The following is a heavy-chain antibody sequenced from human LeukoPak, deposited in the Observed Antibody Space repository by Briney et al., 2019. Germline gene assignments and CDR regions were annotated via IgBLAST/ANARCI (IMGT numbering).Heavy chain of an antibody. J-gene: IGHJ5*02. CDR1: GYTFTGYY. D-gene: IGHD2-2*01. CDR2: INPNSGGT. Sequence: ASVKVSCKASGYTFTGYYMHWVRQAPGQGLEWMGWINPNSGGTNYAQKFQGRVTMTRDTSISTAYMELSRLRSDDTAVYYCARERRSSTSLNWFDPWGQGTLVTVSS. CDR3: ARERRSSTSLNWFDP. V-gene: IGHV1-2*02.